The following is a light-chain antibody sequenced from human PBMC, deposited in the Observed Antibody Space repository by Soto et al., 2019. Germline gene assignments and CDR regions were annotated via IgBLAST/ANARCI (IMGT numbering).Light chain of an antibody. J-gene: IGKJ5*01. V-gene: IGKV3-15*01. CDR2: GAS. CDR3: QQYSNWPT. CDR1: QSVSRN. Sequence: EIVMTQSPATLSVSPLERATLSFMASQSVSRNLAWYQQRPGQAPRLLISGASTRATGIAARFSGSGSGREFTLTISSLQTEDSALYCCQQYSNWPTFGQGTRLEIK.